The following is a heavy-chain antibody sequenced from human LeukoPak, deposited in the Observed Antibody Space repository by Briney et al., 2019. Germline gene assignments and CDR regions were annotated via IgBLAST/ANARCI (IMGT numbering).Heavy chain of an antibody. CDR1: GGSISSGGYY. CDR3: ARGPPPYMVRE. Sequence: SETLSLTCTVSGGSISSGGYYWSWIRQHPGKGLEWIGYIYYSGSTYYNPSLKSRVIISVDTSKKQFSLKLSSVSAADTAVYYCARGPPPYMVREWGRGTLVTVSS. J-gene: IGHJ4*02. V-gene: IGHV4-30-4*08. D-gene: IGHD4-23*01. CDR2: IYYSGST.